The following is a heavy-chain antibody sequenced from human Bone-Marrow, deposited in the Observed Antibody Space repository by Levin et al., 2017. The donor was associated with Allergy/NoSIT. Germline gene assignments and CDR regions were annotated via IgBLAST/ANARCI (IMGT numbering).Heavy chain of an antibody. D-gene: IGHD2-2*01. Sequence: PGGSLRLSCAASGFTFSSYAMHWVRQAPGKGLEWVAVISYDGSKKYYADSVKGRFTISRDNSKNTLYLQMNSLRAEDTAVYYCARDDGEIGDVIVIPAAPFHYWGQGTLVTVSS. CDR3: ARDDGEIGDVIVIPAAPFHY. CDR1: GFTFSSYA. J-gene: IGHJ4*02. CDR2: ISYDGSKK. V-gene: IGHV3-30*04.